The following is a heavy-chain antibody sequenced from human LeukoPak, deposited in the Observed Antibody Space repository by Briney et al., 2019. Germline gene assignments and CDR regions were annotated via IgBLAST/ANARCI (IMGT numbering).Heavy chain of an antibody. CDR2: IYYSEST. V-gene: IGHV4-59*08. J-gene: IGHJ5*02. CDR3: ARPQAEGEAFGELLEGHWFDP. D-gene: IGHD3-10*01. CDR1: GGPISCYY. Sequence: SETLSLTCSVSGGPISCYYWSWIRQPPGKGLEWIGYIYYSESTNYNPSLKSRHNIRVDTSKNQFSLKLSSVSAADTAVYYCARPQAEGEAFGELLEGHWFDPWGQGTLVTVSS.